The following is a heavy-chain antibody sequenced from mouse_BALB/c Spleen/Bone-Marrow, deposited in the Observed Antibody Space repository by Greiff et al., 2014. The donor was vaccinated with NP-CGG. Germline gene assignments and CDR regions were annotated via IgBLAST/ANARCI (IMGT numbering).Heavy chain of an antibody. Sequence: VKLQESGAELVEPGASVKLSCKASGYTFTSYWIHWVKLRPGQGLEWIGEINPSNGRTNYNEKFKNKATLTVDKSSSTAYIQLSSLTSEDSAVYYCARYDGPAWFAYWGQGTLVTVSA. CDR2: INPSNGRT. CDR3: ARYDGPAWFAY. V-gene: IGHV1S81*02. CDR1: GYTFTSYW. J-gene: IGHJ3*01. D-gene: IGHD2-3*01.